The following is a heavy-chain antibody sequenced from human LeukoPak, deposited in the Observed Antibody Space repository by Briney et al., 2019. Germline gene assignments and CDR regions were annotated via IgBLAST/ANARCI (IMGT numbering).Heavy chain of an antibody. CDR2: IRYDGSNK. D-gene: IGHD3-3*01. Sequence: GGSLRLFCAASGFTFSSYGMHWVRQAPGKGLGWVAFIRYDGSNKYYADSVKGRFTISRDNSKNTLYLQMNSLRAEDTAVYYCAKTYYDFWSGYSWGQGTLVTVSS. CDR3: AKTYYDFWSGYS. J-gene: IGHJ5*02. V-gene: IGHV3-30*02. CDR1: GFTFSSYG.